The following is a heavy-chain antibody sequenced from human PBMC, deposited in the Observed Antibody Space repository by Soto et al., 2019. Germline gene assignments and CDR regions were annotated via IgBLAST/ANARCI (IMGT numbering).Heavy chain of an antibody. CDR3: ARVQQSAATIDY. D-gene: IGHD6-13*01. CDR1: GFTFSSYS. V-gene: IGHV3-48*02. CDR2: ISSSSSTI. J-gene: IGHJ4*01. Sequence: GVLRLSCAASGFTFSSYSMNWVRQAPGKGLEWVSYISSSSSTIYYADSVKGRFTISRDNAKNSLYLQMNSLRDEDTAVYYCARVQQSAATIDYWGQGTLVTVSS.